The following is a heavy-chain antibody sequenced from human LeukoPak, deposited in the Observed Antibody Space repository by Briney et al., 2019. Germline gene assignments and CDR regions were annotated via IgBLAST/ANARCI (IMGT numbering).Heavy chain of an antibody. CDR1: GYSISSGYY. CDR2: IYHSGST. Sequence: SETLSLTCTVSGYSISSGYYWAWIRQPPGKGLEWIGSIYHSGSTYYNPSLKSRVTISVDTSKNQFSLKLSSVTAADTAVYYCASGHYDSSGYVDDYWGQGTLVTVSS. V-gene: IGHV4-38-2*02. J-gene: IGHJ4*02. CDR3: ASGHYDSSGYVDDY. D-gene: IGHD3-22*01.